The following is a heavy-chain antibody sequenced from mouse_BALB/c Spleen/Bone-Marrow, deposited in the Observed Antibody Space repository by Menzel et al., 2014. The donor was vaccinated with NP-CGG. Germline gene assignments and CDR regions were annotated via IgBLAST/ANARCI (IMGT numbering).Heavy chain of an antibody. J-gene: IGHJ3*01. CDR1: GFTFSSYG. D-gene: IGHD2-4*01. Sequence: EVQLQQSGGDLVKPGGSLKLSCAASGFTFSSYGMSWVRRTPDKRLEWVATISSGGSYTYYPDSVKGRFTISRDNAKNTLYLQMSSLKSEDTAMYYCARPYDFGAWFAYWGQGTLVTVSA. CDR2: ISSGGSYT. V-gene: IGHV5-6*01. CDR3: ARPYDFGAWFAY.